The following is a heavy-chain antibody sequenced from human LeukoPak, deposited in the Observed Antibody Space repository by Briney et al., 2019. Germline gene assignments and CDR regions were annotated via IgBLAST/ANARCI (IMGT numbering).Heavy chain of an antibody. V-gene: IGHV1-18*01. J-gene: IGHJ5*02. CDR2: ISGYNGNT. Sequence: ASVKVSCKASGYTFTSYGISWVRQAPGQGLEWMGWISGYNGNTKYAQKLQGRVTMTTDISTSTAYMELRSLRSDDTAVYYCARLLERITIFGVAPGWFDPWGQGTLVTVSS. D-gene: IGHD3-3*01. CDR1: GYTFTSYG. CDR3: ARLLERITIFGVAPGWFDP.